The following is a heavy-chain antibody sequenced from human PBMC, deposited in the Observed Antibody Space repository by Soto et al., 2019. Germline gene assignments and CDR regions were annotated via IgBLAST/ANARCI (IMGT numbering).Heavy chain of an antibody. V-gene: IGHV3-30-3*01. J-gene: IGHJ6*02. CDR2: ISYDGSNK. Sequence: GGSLRLSCAASGFTFSSYAMHWVRQAPGKGLECVAVISYDGSNKYYADSVKGRFTISRDNSKNTLYLQMNSLRAEDTAVYYCAREYYDILTGYPYYYYYGMDVWGQGTTVTVSS. D-gene: IGHD3-9*01. CDR1: GFTFSSYA. CDR3: AREYYDILTGYPYYYYYGMDV.